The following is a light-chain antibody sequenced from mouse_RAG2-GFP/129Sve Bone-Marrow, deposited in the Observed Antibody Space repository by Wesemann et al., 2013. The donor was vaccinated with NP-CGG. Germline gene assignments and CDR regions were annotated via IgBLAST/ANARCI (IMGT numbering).Light chain of an antibody. CDR1: ENIYSY. CDR3: QHFWGTPFT. J-gene: IGKJ4*01. V-gene: IGKV12-46*01. CDR2: AAT. Sequence: QMTQSPASLSASVGETVTITCRASENIYSYLAWYQQKQGKSPQLLVYAATNLADGVPSRFSGSGSGTQYSLKINSLQSEDFGSYYCQHFWGTPFTFGSGTKLEIK.